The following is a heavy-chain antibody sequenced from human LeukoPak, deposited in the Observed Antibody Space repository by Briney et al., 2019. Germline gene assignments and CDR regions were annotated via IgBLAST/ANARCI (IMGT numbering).Heavy chain of an antibody. D-gene: IGHD5-24*01. CDR2: IYHSGSP. CDR3: ARDREDYNNFNDVFDI. Sequence: SGTLSLTCAVSGGSISSNNWWGWVRQPPGKGLEWIGEIYHSGSPNYNPSLKSRVTISVDKSRNHFSLNLSSVTAADTAVYYCARDREDYNNFNDVFDIWGQGTMVTVSS. V-gene: IGHV4-4*02. J-gene: IGHJ3*02. CDR1: GGSISSNNW.